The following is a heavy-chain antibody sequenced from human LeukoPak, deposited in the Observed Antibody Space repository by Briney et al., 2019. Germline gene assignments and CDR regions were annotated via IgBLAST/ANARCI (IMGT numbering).Heavy chain of an antibody. CDR1: GFTFSSYE. CDR3: AREGAYCSGGSCYSALDY. J-gene: IGHJ4*02. CDR2: ISSSSSYI. Sequence: PGGSLRLSCAASGFTFSSYEMNWVRQAPGKGLEWVSSISSSSSYIYYADSVKGRFTISRDNAKNSLYLQMNSLRAEDTAVYYCAREGAYCSGGSCYSALDYWGQGTLVTVSS. D-gene: IGHD2-15*01. V-gene: IGHV3-21*01.